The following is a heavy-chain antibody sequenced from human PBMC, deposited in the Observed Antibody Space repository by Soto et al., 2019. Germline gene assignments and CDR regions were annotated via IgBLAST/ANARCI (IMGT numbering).Heavy chain of an antibody. CDR3: AREGVNWNYYYYYYYMDV. CDR2: IGTAGDT. J-gene: IGHJ6*03. CDR1: GFTFSSYD. V-gene: IGHV3-13*01. D-gene: IGHD1-20*01. Sequence: GGSLRLSCAASGFTFSSYDMHWVRQATGKGLEWVSAIGTAGDTYYPGSVKGRFTISRENAKNSLYLQMNSLRAGDTAVYYCAREGVNWNYYYYYYYMDVWGKGTTGTLSS.